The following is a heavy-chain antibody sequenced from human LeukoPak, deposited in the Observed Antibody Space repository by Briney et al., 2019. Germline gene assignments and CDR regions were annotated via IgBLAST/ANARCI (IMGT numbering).Heavy chain of an antibody. D-gene: IGHD6-13*01. J-gene: IGHJ4*02. Sequence: SSETLSLTCTVSGGSISSYYWNWIRQPPGKGLEWIGYIYYSGSTNYNPSLKSRVTISVDTSKNQFSLKLSSVTAADTAVYYCARGREYSSSWYETTRGGFDYWGQGTLVTVSS. V-gene: IGHV4-59*01. CDR1: GGSISSYY. CDR3: ARGREYSSSWYETTRGGFDY. CDR2: IYYSGST.